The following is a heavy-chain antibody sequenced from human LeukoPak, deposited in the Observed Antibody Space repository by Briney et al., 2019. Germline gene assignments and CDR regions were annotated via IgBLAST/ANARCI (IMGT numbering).Heavy chain of an antibody. D-gene: IGHD3-3*01. CDR1: GGSISSSSYY. CDR2: IYYSGST. J-gene: IGHJ5*02. V-gene: IGHV4-39*01. Sequence: PSETLSLTCTVSGGSISSSSYYWGWIRQPPGKGLEWIGSIYYSGSTYYNPSLKSRVTISVDTSKNQFSLKLSSVTAADTAVYYCARSYDFCSGKTTFDPWGQGTLVTVSS. CDR3: ARSYDFCSGKTTFDP.